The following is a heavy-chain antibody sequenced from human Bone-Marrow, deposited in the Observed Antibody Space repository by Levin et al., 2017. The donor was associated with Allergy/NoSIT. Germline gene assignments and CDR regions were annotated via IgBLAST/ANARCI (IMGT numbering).Heavy chain of an antibody. Sequence: ASVKVSCKASGYTFTGNYLHWVRQAPGQGLEWMGRITPNSGGTTYAQKFQGRITMTRDTSITTAYMELSRLRSDDTAVYYCAREYDYGDYANWFDPWGQGTLVTVSS. CDR1: GYTFTGNY. J-gene: IGHJ5*02. CDR2: ITPNSGGT. D-gene: IGHD4-17*01. CDR3: AREYDYGDYANWFDP. V-gene: IGHV1-2*06.